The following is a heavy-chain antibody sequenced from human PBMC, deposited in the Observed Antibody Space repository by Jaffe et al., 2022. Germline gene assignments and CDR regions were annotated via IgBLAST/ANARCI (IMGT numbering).Heavy chain of an antibody. D-gene: IGHD3-3*01. CDR2: IYHSGST. CDR3: ARDRYYDFWSGYYRWSYFDY. CDR1: GGSISSGGYS. Sequence: QLQLQESGSGLVKPSQTLSLTCAVSGGSISSGGYSWSWIRQPPGKGLEWIGYIYHSGSTYYNPSLKSRVTISVDRSKNQFSLKLSSVTAADTAVYYCARDRYYDFWSGYYRWSYFDYWGQGTLVTVSS. J-gene: IGHJ4*02. V-gene: IGHV4-30-2*01.